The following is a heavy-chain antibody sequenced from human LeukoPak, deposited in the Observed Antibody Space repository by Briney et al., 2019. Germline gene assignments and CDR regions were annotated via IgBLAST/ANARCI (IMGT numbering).Heavy chain of an antibody. Sequence: ASVKVSCKASGHTFTSYGISWVRQAPGQGLEWMGWTSAYNGNTNYAQKLQGRVTITTDTSTRTAYMELRSLRSDDTAVYYCARIDEDMDVWGKGTTVTVSS. CDR1: GHTFTSYG. J-gene: IGHJ6*03. CDR2: TSAYNGNT. V-gene: IGHV1-18*01. CDR3: ARIDEDMDV.